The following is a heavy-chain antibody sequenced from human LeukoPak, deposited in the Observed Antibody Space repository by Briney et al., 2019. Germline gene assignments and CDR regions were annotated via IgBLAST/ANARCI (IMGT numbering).Heavy chain of an antibody. Sequence: SGGSLRLSCAASGFTFSRYGIHWVRQAPGKGLEWVAVISYDGNNKYDADSVKGRFTISRDNSKNTLYLQMNSLRAEDTAVYYCARLPGYCSSNSCYKMTIPFDYWGQGTLVTVSS. CDR2: ISYDGNNK. CDR1: GFTFSRYG. J-gene: IGHJ4*02. V-gene: IGHV3-30*03. D-gene: IGHD2-2*02. CDR3: ARLPGYCSSNSCYKMTIPFDY.